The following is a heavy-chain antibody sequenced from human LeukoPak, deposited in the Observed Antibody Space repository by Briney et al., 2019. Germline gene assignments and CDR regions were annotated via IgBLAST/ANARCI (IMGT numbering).Heavy chain of an antibody. CDR1: GYTFTSYY. D-gene: IGHD2-2*01. CDR3: ATGTGGYCSSTSCYAHNNWFDP. V-gene: IGHV1-46*01. J-gene: IGHJ5*02. Sequence: ASVKVSCKASGYTFTSYYMHWVRQAPGQGLEWMGIISPSGGSTSYAQKFQGRVTMTRDTSTSTVYMELSSLRSEDTAVYYCATGTGGYCSSTSCYAHNNWFDPWGQGTLVTVSS. CDR2: ISPSGGST.